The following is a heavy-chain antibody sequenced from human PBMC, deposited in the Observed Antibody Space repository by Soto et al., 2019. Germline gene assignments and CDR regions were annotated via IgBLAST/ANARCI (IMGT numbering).Heavy chain of an antibody. CDR1: GKSCTTYW. V-gene: IGHV5-51*01. D-gene: IGHD5-18*01. CDR3: ARQGYTYGYDY. Sequence: PGESLRICCQGSGKSCTTYWGGWVRQMPGKGLEWMGIIYPGDSDTRYSPSFQGQVTISADKSISTAYLQWSSLKASDTAMYFCARQGYTYGYDYWGQGTQVTVSS. J-gene: IGHJ4*02. CDR2: IYPGDSDT.